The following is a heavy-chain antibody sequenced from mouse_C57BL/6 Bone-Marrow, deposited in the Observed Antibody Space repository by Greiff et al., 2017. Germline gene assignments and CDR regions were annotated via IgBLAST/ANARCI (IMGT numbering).Heavy chain of an antibody. CDR3: ARVGYGSSLYYFDY. Sequence: EVKVEESGGGLVKPGGSLKLSCAASGFTFSSYTMSWVRQTPEKRLEWVATISGGGGNTYYPDSVKGRFTISRDNAKNTLYLQMSSLRSEDTALYYCARVGYGSSLYYFDYWGQGTTLTVSS. J-gene: IGHJ2*01. CDR2: ISGGGGNT. CDR1: GFTFSSYT. D-gene: IGHD1-1*01. V-gene: IGHV5-9*01.